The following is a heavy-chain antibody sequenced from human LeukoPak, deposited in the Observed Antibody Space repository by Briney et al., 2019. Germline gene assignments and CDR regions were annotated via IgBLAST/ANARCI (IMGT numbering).Heavy chain of an antibody. Sequence: QTLSLTCAISGDSVSSNSAVWNWLRQSPSRGLEWLGRTYYRSKWYNDYAVTVKSRITVNPDTSKNQFSLQLNSVTPEDTAMYYCARDTGAAISVFDIWGQGTMVTVSS. D-gene: IGHD5-12*01. V-gene: IGHV6-1*01. J-gene: IGHJ3*02. CDR3: ARDTGAAISVFDI. CDR1: GDSVSSNSAV. CDR2: TYYRSKWYN.